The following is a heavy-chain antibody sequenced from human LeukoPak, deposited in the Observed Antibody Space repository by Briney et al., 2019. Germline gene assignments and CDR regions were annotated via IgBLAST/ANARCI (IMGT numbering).Heavy chain of an antibody. CDR1: GFTFTDHP. J-gene: IGHJ4*02. V-gene: IGHV3-21*01. CDR2: ISSNSYYI. CDR3: ARAADILTGPDY. D-gene: IGHD3-9*01. Sequence: GGSLRLSCVASGFTFTDHPMNWVRQAPGKGLEWVSPISSNSYYIYYADSLKGRFTISRDNANNSLFLQMNSLRAEDTAVYYCARAADILTGPDYWGQGTLVTVSS.